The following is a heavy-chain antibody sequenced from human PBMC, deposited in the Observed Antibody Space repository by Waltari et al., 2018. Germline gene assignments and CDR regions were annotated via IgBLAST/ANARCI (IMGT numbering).Heavy chain of an antibody. CDR3: GRRRTNSGRAYAFDI. CDR1: GGSFSGYY. V-gene: IGHV4-34*01. Sequence: QVQLQQWCAGLLKPSETLSLTCAVYGGSFSGYYWSWFRQPPGKGLEWFGEINHSGGTNYNASLKRRVTISADTSKNQFSLKLSSVTAADTAVYYCGRRRTNSGRAYAFDIWGQGTMVTVSS. J-gene: IGHJ3*02. D-gene: IGHD1-1*01. CDR2: INHSGGT.